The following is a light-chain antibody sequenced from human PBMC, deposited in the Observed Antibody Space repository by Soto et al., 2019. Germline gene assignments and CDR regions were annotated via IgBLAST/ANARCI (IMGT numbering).Light chain of an antibody. CDR2: DVS. Sequence: QSALTQPASVSGSPGQLITISCTGTSSDVGGYNYVSWYQQHPGKAPKLMIYDVSNRPSGVSNRFSGSKSGNTASLTISGLQAEDEADYYCSSYTSSSTSGVFGGGTKLTVL. CDR1: SSDVGGYNY. J-gene: IGLJ2*01. CDR3: SSYTSSSTSGV. V-gene: IGLV2-14*01.